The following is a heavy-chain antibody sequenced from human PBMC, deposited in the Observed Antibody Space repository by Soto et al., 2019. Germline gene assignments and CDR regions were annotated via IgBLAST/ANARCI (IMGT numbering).Heavy chain of an antibody. CDR2: ISAYNGNT. CDR3: ARDPDHNWFDP. CDR1: GYTFASSG. J-gene: IGHJ5*02. Sequence: GASVKVSCKASGYTFASSGISWVRQAPGQGLEWMGWISAYNGNTNYAQKLQGRVTMTTDTSTSTAYMELRSLRSDDTAMYYCARDPDHNWFDPWGQGTLVTVSS. V-gene: IGHV1-18*01.